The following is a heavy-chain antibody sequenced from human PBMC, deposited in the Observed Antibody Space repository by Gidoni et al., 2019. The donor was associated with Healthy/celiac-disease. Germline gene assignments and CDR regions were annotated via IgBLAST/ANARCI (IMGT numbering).Heavy chain of an antibody. Sequence: EVQLVQSGAEVTKPGESLKISCKGSGYIFTSHCIAWVRQMPGKGLEWMGIIYPGDSDTRYSPSFQGQVTISADKSISTAYLQWSSLKASDTAMYYCARHASYYYDSSGYYFDDYWGQGTLVTVSS. V-gene: IGHV5-51*01. J-gene: IGHJ4*02. CDR3: ARHASYYYDSSGYYFDDY. D-gene: IGHD3-22*01. CDR1: GYIFTSHC. CDR2: IYPGDSDT.